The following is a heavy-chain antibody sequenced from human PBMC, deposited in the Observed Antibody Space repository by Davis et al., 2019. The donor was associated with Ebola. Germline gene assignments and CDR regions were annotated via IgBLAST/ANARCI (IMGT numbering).Heavy chain of an antibody. V-gene: IGHV3-30*02. Sequence: PGGSLRLSCAASGFTFSSYGMHWVRQAPGKGLEWVAFIRYDGSNKYYADSVRGRFTISRDNSKNTLYLQMNSLRAEDTAVYYCAKDRKWLVGGAYYMDVWGKGTTVTVSS. CDR3: AKDRKWLVGGAYYMDV. J-gene: IGHJ6*03. CDR2: IRYDGSNK. CDR1: GFTFSSYG. D-gene: IGHD6-19*01.